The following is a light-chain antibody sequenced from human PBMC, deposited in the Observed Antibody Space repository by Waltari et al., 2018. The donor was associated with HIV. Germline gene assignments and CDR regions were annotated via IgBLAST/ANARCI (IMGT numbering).Light chain of an antibody. CDR3: SSYTSTSTYV. CDR2: DVS. Sequence: QSALTQPASVSGSPGQSITISCSGTSSDVGLYNSVSWYQQHPGKAPKLMIYDVSKRPSGVSNRFSGSKSGNTASLTISGLQAEDEADYYCSSYTSTSTYVFGTGTKVTVL. CDR1: SSDVGLYNS. J-gene: IGLJ1*01. V-gene: IGLV2-14*01.